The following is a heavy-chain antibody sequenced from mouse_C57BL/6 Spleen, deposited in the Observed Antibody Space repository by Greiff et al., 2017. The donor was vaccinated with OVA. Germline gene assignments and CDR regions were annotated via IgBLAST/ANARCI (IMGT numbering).Heavy chain of an antibody. J-gene: IGHJ3*01. Sequence: VESGGGLVQPGGSLKLSCAASGFTLSDYYMYWVRQTPEKRLEWVAYISNGGGSTYYPDTVKGRFTISRDNAKNTLYLQMSRLKSEDTAVYYCARADYSNYGGFAYWGQGTLVTVSA. CDR2: ISNGGGST. CDR1: GFTLSDYY. V-gene: IGHV5-12*01. CDR3: ARADYSNYGGFAY. D-gene: IGHD2-5*01.